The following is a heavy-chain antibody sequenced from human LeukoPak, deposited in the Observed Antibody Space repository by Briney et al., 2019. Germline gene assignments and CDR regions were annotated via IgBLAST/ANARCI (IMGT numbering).Heavy chain of an antibody. Sequence: GGSLRLSCAASGFTFSDYYMSWIRQAPGKGLEWVSGISSSGGSTYYADSVKGRFTISRDNSRNTLYLQMNSLRAEDTAVYYCARHLLWFGELSGGFDYWGQGTLVTVSP. CDR3: ARHLLWFGELSGGFDY. V-gene: IGHV3-23*01. CDR1: GFTFSDYY. CDR2: ISSSGGST. D-gene: IGHD3-10*01. J-gene: IGHJ4*02.